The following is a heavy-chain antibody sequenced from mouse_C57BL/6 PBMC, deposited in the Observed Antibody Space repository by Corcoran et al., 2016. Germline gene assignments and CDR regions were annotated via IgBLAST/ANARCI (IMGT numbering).Heavy chain of an antibody. Sequence: IQLVQSGRELKKTGETVKVSCKASGYTFTTYGMSWVKQAPGKGLKWMGWINTYYGVPTYADAFKGRFAFSLETSASTAYLQINNLKNEYTSTYFFARYYYSNSAWFAYCGQGTLVTVSA. V-gene: IGHV9-3*01. CDR1: GYTFTTYG. CDR3: ARYYYSNSAWFAY. D-gene: IGHD2-5*01. J-gene: IGHJ3*01. CDR2: INTYYGVP.